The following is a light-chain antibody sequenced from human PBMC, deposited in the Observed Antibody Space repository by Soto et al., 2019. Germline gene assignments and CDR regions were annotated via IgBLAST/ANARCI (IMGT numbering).Light chain of an antibody. CDR2: WAS. CDR3: QQYYSTIT. J-gene: IGKJ5*01. V-gene: IGKV4-1*01. CDR1: QSVLYSSNNKNN. Sequence: DIVMTQSPDSLAVSLGERATIICKSSQSVLYSSNNKNNLAWYQQKPGQPPKLLIYWASARESGVPDRFSGSGSGTDFTLTISSLQAEDVAVYYCQQYYSTITFGQGTRLEIK.